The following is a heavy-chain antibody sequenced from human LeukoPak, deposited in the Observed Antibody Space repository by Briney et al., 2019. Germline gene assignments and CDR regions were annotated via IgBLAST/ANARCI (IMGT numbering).Heavy chain of an antibody. CDR2: IWYEGSNK. CDR3: AKDGSTVIRYYFDY. J-gene: IGHJ4*02. Sequence: SGGCLRLSCAASGFTFSSYGMHWVRQAPGKVLEWVAVIWYEGSNKYYADSVKDRFTISRDNSKNTLYLQMNSLRAEDTAVYYCAKDGSTVIRYYFDYWGQGPLVSVSS. V-gene: IGHV3-33*06. D-gene: IGHD4-17*01. CDR1: GFTFSSYG.